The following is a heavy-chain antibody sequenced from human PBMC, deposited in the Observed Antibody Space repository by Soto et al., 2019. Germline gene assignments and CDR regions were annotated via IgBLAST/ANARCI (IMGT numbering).Heavy chain of an antibody. Sequence: SETLSLTCAVYGGSFSGYYWSWIRQPPGKGLEWIGEINHSGSTNYNPSLKSRVTISVDTSKNQFSLKLSSVTAADTAVYYCASPYYYDSSGYYVDYWGQGTLVTVSS. CDR2: INHSGST. D-gene: IGHD3-22*01. J-gene: IGHJ4*02. V-gene: IGHV4-34*01. CDR1: GGSFSGYY. CDR3: ASPYYYDSSGYYVDY.